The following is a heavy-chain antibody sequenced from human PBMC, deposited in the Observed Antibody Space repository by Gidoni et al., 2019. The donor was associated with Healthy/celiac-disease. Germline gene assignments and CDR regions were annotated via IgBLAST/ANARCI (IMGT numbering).Heavy chain of an antibody. CDR3: ARNLGASEGPFDY. CDR1: GGSFSGYY. D-gene: IGHD3-16*01. V-gene: IGHV4-34*01. CDR2: INHSGST. Sequence: QVQLQQWGAGLLKPSETLSLTCAVYGGSFSGYYWSWIRQPPGKGLEWIGEINHSGSTNYNPSLKSRVTISVDTSKNQFSLKLSSVTAADTAVYYCARNLGASEGPFDYWGQGTLVTVSS. J-gene: IGHJ4*02.